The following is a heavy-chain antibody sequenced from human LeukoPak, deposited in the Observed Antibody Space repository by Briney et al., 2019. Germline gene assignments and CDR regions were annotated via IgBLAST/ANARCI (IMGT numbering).Heavy chain of an antibody. CDR2: ISGSSSTI. D-gene: IGHD6-19*01. Sequence: PGGSLRLSCAASGFTFSSYSMNRVRQAPGKGLEWVSYISGSSSTIYYADSVKGRFTISRDNAKNSLYLQMNSLRAEDTAVYYCARGNRWLVFYYYGMDVWGQGTTVTVSS. V-gene: IGHV3-48*01. CDR1: GFTFSSYS. J-gene: IGHJ6*02. CDR3: ARGNRWLVFYYYGMDV.